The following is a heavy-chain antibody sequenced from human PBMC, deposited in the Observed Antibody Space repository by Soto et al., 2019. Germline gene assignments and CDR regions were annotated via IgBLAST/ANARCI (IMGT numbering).Heavy chain of an antibody. D-gene: IGHD2-8*01. CDR2: ISGGADST. CDR1: GFTFSSYA. J-gene: IGHJ2*01. Sequence: EVQLLESGGGLVQPGGSLRLSCAASGFTFSSYAMSWVRQAPGKGLEWVSTISGGADSTYYADSVKGRFTMSRDNSKNTRYLQLDSLRAEDTAVYYCARCRSTNWYLDLWGRGTLVTVSS. V-gene: IGHV3-23*01. CDR3: ARCRSTNWYLDL.